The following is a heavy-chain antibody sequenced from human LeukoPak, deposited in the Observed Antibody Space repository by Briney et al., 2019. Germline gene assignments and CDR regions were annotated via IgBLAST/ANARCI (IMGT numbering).Heavy chain of an antibody. CDR1: GGSISGYY. J-gene: IGHJ4*02. CDR3: ARDLSDIVVVPAAVTLDY. Sequence: SETLSLTCTVSGGSISGYYWSWIRQPAGKGLEWIGRIYISGSTNYNPSPKSRLTMSVDTSKDQFSLKLSSVTAADTAVYYCARDLSDIVVVPAAVTLDYWGQGTLVTVSS. D-gene: IGHD2-2*01. CDR2: IYISGST. V-gene: IGHV4-4*07.